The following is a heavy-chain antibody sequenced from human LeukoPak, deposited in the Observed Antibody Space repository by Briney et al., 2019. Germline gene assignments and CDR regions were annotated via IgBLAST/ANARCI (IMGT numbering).Heavy chain of an antibody. V-gene: IGHV3-21*01. Sequence: PGGSLRLSCAAPGFTFSSYSMNWVRQAPGKGLEWVSSISSSSSYIYYADSVKGRFTISRDNAKNSLYLQMNSLGAEDTAVYYCARARALEWLSNDAFDIWGQGTMVTVSS. D-gene: IGHD3-3*01. CDR2: ISSSSSYI. J-gene: IGHJ3*02. CDR3: ARARALEWLSNDAFDI. CDR1: GFTFSSYS.